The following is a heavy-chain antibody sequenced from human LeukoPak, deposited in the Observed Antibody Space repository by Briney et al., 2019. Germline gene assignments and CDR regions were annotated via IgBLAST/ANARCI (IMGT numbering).Heavy chain of an antibody. V-gene: IGHV3-30-3*01. CDR1: GFTFNSYA. CDR3: ARMPDAFDI. J-gene: IGHJ3*02. Sequence: AGGSLRLSCAASGFTFNSYAMHWVRQAPGKGLEWVAVISYDGSNKYYADSVKGRFTISRDKSKNTLYLQMSSLRAEDTAVYYCARMPDAFDIWGQGTMVTVSS. D-gene: IGHD2-2*01. CDR2: ISYDGSNK.